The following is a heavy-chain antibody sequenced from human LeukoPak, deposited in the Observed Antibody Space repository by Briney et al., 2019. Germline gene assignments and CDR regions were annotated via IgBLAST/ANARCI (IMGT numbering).Heavy chain of an antibody. CDR1: GFTFSNFW. J-gene: IGHJ4*02. Sequence: GGSLRLSCAVSGFTFSNFWMSWVRQAPGRGLEWVANIHPEGNEKYHVESVKGRFTISRDNIKNLLFLQMNGLRVEDTAVYYCARGDDFSGDHWGQGTLVTVSS. CDR3: ARGDDFSGDH. D-gene: IGHD1-1*01. V-gene: IGHV3-7*04. CDR2: IHPEGNEK.